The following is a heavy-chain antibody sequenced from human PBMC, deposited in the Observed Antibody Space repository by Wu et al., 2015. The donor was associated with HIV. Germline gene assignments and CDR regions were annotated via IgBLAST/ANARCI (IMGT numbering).Heavy chain of an antibody. CDR2: INPSGGST. D-gene: IGHD6-13*01. V-gene: IGHV1-46*01. CDR1: GYTSTSYY. J-gene: IGHJ5*02. CDR3: ARGRASINSSSWYYWFDP. Sequence: QVQLVQSGAEVKKPGASVKVSCKASGYTSTSYYMHWVRQAPGQGLEWMGIINPSGGSTSYAQKFQGRVTMTRDTSTSTVYMELSSLRSEDTAVYYCARGRASINSSSWYYWFDPGAREPWSPSPQ.